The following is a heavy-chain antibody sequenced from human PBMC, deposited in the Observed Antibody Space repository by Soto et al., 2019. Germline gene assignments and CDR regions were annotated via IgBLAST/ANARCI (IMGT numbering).Heavy chain of an antibody. CDR1: GGTFGSYA. J-gene: IGHJ6*02. V-gene: IGHV1-69*01. CDR2: IIPILNSP. CDR3: AREAPYCTSATCPKFYDMDV. D-gene: IGHD2-2*01. Sequence: QVQLVQSGAEVKKPVSSVKVSCKASGGTFGSYAITWVRRAPRQGLEWLGGIIPILNSPAYAQKFQARVVITADEITNTAYMELNSLRFDDTAVYYCAREAPYCTSATCPKFYDMDVWGQGTTVTVAS.